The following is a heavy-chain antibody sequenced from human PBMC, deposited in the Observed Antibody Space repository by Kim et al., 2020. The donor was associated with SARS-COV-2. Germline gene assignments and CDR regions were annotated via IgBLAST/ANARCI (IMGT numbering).Heavy chain of an antibody. Sequence: TNYAQKFQGRVTMTRDTSISTAYMELSRLRSDDTAVYYCARDYEYNWFDPWGQGTLVTVSS. J-gene: IGHJ5*02. D-gene: IGHD5-12*01. CDR3: ARDYEYNWFDP. V-gene: IGHV1-2*02. CDR2: T.